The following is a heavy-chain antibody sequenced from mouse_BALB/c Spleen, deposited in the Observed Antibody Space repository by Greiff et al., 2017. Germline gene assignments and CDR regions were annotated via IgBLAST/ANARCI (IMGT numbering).Heavy chain of an antibody. V-gene: IGHV14-3*02. CDR3: ARDRFITTVVNYAMDY. J-gene: IGHJ4*01. CDR2: IDPANGNT. D-gene: IGHD1-1*01. Sequence: VQLQQSGAELVKPGASVKLSCTASGFNIKDTYMHWVKQRPEQGLEWIGRIDPANGNTKYDPKFQGKATITADTSSNTAYLQLSSLTSEDTAVYYSARDRFITTVVNYAMDYWGQGTSVTVSS. CDR1: GFNIKDTY.